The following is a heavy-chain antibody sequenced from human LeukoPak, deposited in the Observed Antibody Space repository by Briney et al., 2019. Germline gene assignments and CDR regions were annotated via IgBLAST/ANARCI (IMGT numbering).Heavy chain of an antibody. V-gene: IGHV3-74*01. Sequence: GGSLRLSCAASGITFSSYWMHWVRQAPGKGLVWVSRINSDGSTTSYADSVKGRFTISRDNAKNTLYLQMNSLRAEDTAVYYCARDGLTRGMAVAGTGGEFDHWGQGTLVTVSS. CDR2: INSDGSTT. CDR3: ARDGLTRGMAVAGTGGEFDH. J-gene: IGHJ4*02. D-gene: IGHD6-19*01. CDR1: GITFSSYW.